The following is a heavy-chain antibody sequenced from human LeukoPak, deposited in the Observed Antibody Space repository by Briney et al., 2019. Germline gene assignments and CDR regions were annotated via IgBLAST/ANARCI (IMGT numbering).Heavy chain of an antibody. CDR1: GFTFSSYA. CDR3: ARGDSSSWYSPFDY. J-gene: IGHJ4*02. D-gene: IGHD6-13*01. CDR2: ISYDGSNK. V-gene: IGHV3-30*04. Sequence: GGSLRLSCAASGFTFSSYAMHWVRQAPGKGLEWVAVISYDGSNKYYADSVKGRFTISRDNSKNTLYLQMDSLRAEDTAVYYCARGDSSSWYSPFDYWGQGTLVTVSS.